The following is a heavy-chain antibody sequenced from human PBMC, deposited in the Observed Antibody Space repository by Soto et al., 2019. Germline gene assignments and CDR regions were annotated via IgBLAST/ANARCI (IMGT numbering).Heavy chain of an antibody. J-gene: IGHJ6*02. V-gene: IGHV1-8*01. D-gene: IGHD2-2*01. CDR1: GYTFTSYD. CDR2: MNPNIDNS. CDR3: ARARQTSNLPPSDPKYAMDV. Sequence: QVQLVQSGAEVKKPGASVKVSCKGSGYTFTSYDIQWVRQATGQGLEWMGWMNPNIDNSGYAQKFQRRVTMTRNTSINTVYMELSSLSSEDTAVYYCARARQTSNLPPSDPKYAMDVWGQGTTVTVSS.